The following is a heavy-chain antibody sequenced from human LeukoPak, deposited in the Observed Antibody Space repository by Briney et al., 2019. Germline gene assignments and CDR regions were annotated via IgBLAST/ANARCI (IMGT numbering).Heavy chain of an antibody. CDR3: VQWGTYSSLAFHI. CDR1: GFTFSSNA. V-gene: IGHV3-64D*09. CDR2: ISSNGAGT. Sequence: GGSLRFSCSASGFTFSSNAMAWVRQAPRKGLESVSSISSNGAGTYYADSLKGRFTISRDNSKNTLYLQMSSLRADDTAVYYLVQWGTYSSLAFHIWGQGTMVTVSS. D-gene: IGHD3-16*01. J-gene: IGHJ3*02.